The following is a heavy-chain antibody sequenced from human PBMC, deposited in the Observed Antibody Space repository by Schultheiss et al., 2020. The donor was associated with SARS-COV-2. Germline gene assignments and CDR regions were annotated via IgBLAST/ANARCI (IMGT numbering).Heavy chain of an antibody. Sequence: GGSLRLSCAASGFTFSSYAMSWIRQAPGKGLEWVSSISSSSSYIYYADSVKGRFTISRDNSKNTLYLQMNSLRVDDTAVYYCARYCSGGSCSGIGHYYGMDVWGQGTTVTVSS. V-gene: IGHV3-23*01. CDR3: ARYCSGGSCSGIGHYYGMDV. CDR2: ISSSSSYI. CDR1: GFTFSSYA. J-gene: IGHJ6*02. D-gene: IGHD2-15*01.